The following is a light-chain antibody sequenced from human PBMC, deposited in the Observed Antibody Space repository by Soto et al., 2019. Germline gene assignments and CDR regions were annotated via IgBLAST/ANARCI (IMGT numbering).Light chain of an antibody. CDR3: QQYEDLPLT. CDR1: QDISNY. CDR2: DAS. J-gene: IGKJ4*01. V-gene: IGKV1-33*01. Sequence: DIQMTQSPSSLSASVGDRVTITCQASQDISNYLNWYQQKPGKAPKLLIFDASNVETGVPSRFSGSGSGTDFTFTIHSLQPEDAATYYCQQYEDLPLTFGGGTKVGSK.